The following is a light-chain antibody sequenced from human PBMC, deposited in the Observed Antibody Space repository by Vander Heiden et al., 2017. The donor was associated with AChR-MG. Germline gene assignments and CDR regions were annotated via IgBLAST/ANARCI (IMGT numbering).Light chain of an antibody. CDR3: QQSSSYPLT. CDR1: QDISSA. Sequence: AIQMTQSPSSLSASVGDRVTITCRASQDISSALIWYQQKPGKVPKVLIYDASSLVSGVPSRFSGSGSGTEFTLTISSLHPEDFATYHCQQSSSYPLTFGGRTKVEIK. V-gene: IGKV1-13*02. J-gene: IGKJ4*01. CDR2: DAS.